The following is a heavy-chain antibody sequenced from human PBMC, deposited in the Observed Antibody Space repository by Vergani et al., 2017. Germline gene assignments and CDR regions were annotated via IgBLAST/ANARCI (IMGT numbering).Heavy chain of an antibody. J-gene: IGHJ4*02. CDR2: ISYDGSNK. Sequence: QVQLVESGGGVVQPGRSLRLSCAASGFTFSDYGMHWVRQAPGKGLEWVAVISYDGSNKYYADSVKGRFTISRDNSKNTLYLQMNSLRAEDTAVYYCAKTYYYGSGSPDFFDYWGQGTLVTVSS. D-gene: IGHD3-10*01. V-gene: IGHV3-30*18. CDR3: AKTYYYGSGSPDFFDY. CDR1: GFTFSDYG.